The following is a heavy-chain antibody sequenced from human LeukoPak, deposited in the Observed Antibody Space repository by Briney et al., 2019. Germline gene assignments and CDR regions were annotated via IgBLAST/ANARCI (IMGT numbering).Heavy chain of an antibody. Sequence: GGSLRLSCAASGFTFSNAWMNWVRQAPGKGLEWVSSISSSSSYIYYADSVKGRFTISRDNAKNSLYLQMNSLRAEDTAVYYCASGIRDQWLAPEDLFDYWGQGTLVTVSS. CDR1: GFTFSNAW. CDR3: ASGIRDQWLAPEDLFDY. J-gene: IGHJ4*02. D-gene: IGHD6-19*01. CDR2: ISSSSSYI. V-gene: IGHV3-21*01.